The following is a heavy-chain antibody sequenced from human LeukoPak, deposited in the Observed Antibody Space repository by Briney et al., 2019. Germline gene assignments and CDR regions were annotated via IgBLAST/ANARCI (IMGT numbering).Heavy chain of an antibody. Sequence: GGSLRLSCAASGFTFSSYGMHWVRQAPGKGLEWVAFIRYDGSNKYYADSVKGRFTISRDNSKNTLYPQMNSLRAEETAVYYCATDHNSSGWYGYYYYMDVWGKGTTVTVSS. CDR2: IRYDGSNK. D-gene: IGHD6-19*01. CDR1: GFTFSSYG. J-gene: IGHJ6*03. CDR3: ATDHNSSGWYGYYYYMDV. V-gene: IGHV3-30*02.